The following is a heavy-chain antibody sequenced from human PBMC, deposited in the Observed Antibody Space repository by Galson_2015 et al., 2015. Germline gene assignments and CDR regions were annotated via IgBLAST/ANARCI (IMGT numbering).Heavy chain of an antibody. J-gene: IGHJ6*02. CDR1: GFTFSSYG. V-gene: IGHV3-33*01. Sequence: SLRLSCAASGFTFSSYGMHWVRQAPGKGLEWVAVIWYDGSNKYYADSVKGRFTISRDNSKNTLYLQMNSLRAEDTAVYYCARDPCGYGMDVWGQGTTVTVSS. D-gene: IGHD1-26*01. CDR2: IWYDGSNK. CDR3: ARDPCGYGMDV.